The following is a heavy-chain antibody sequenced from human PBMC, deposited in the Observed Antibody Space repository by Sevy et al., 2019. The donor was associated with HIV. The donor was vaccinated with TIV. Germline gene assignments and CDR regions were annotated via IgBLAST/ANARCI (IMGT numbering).Heavy chain of an antibody. D-gene: IGHD3-22*01. V-gene: IGHV3-23*01. Sequence: GGSLRLSCAASGFTFSSYAMSWVRQAPGKGLEWVSAISGSGGSTYYADSVKGRFTISRDNSKNTLYLQMNSLRAEDTAVYYCAKATTYYYDSSGYHPVYWGQGTLVTVSS. CDR1: GFTFSSYA. CDR2: ISGSGGST. CDR3: AKATTYYYDSSGYHPVY. J-gene: IGHJ4*02.